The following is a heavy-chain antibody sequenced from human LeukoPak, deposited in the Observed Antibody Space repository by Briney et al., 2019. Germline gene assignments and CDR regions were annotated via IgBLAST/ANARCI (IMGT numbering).Heavy chain of an antibody. J-gene: IGHJ6*02. CDR3: TRDLMDYDVSTGLHHYYMDV. Sequence: GGSLRLSCAASGFTFSSYGMHWVRQAPGKGLEWVAFMSYNERNKYYGDSVKGRFTISRDNAKNTLYLQMNTLRVEDTAVYYCTRDLMDYDVSTGLHHYYMDVWGQGTTVTVSS. CDR1: GFTFSSYG. CDR2: MSYNERNK. D-gene: IGHD3-9*01. V-gene: IGHV3-33*08.